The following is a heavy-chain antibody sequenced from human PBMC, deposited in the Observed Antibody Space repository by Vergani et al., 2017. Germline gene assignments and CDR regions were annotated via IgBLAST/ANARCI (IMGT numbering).Heavy chain of an antibody. CDR3: ANEGSANRIRGWLDH. D-gene: IGHD3-10*01. CDR1: GLTLSSYG. CDR2: IQYDGSDI. J-gene: IGHJ4*02. V-gene: IGHV3-30*02. Sequence: QVQLVESGGGVVQPGGSMRLSCSASGLTLSSYGVHWVRQTPGKGLEWVAFIQYDGSDIFYADFVEGRFTISRDNSKNSLYLQMRSLRFDDTAVYYCANEGSANRIRGWLDHWGQGALVTVSS.